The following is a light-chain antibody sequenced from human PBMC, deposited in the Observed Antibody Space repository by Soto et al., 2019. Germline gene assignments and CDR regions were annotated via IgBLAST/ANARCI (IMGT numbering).Light chain of an antibody. J-gene: IGKJ1*01. CDR2: GAS. V-gene: IGKV3-20*01. Sequence: EIVLTQSPGTLSLSPGEGATLSCRASQSVSSSYLAWYQQKPGQAPRLLIYGASSRATGIPDRFSGSGSGTDFTLTISRLEPEDFAVYYCQQYGSSPVTFGQGTKVEIK. CDR3: QQYGSSPVT. CDR1: QSVSSSY.